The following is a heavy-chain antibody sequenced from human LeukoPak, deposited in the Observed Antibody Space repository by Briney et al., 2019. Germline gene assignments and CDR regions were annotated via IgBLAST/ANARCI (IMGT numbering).Heavy chain of an antibody. J-gene: IGHJ6*02. CDR3: ARGQAANNYYGMDV. CDR1: GFTFSSYD. CDR2: IGTAGDT. V-gene: IGHV3-13*01. Sequence: GGSLRLSCAASGFTFSSYDMHWVRQATGKGLEWVSAIGTAGDTYYPGSVKGRFTISRENAKNSLYLQMNSLRAEDTAVYYCARGQAANNYYGMDVWGQGTTVTVSS. D-gene: IGHD2-15*01.